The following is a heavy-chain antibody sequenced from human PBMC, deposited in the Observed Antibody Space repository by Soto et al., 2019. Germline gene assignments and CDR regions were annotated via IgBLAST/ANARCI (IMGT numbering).Heavy chain of an antibody. CDR2: IYSGGST. Sequence: GGSLRLSCAASGFTVSSNYMSWVRQAPGKGLEWVSVIYSGGSTYYADSVKGRFTISRDNSKNTLYLQMNRLRAEDTAVYYCARDSTYFGVVIPFDYWGQGTLVTVSS. CDR1: GFTVSSNY. D-gene: IGHD3-3*01. J-gene: IGHJ4*02. V-gene: IGHV3-53*01. CDR3: ARDSTYFGVVIPFDY.